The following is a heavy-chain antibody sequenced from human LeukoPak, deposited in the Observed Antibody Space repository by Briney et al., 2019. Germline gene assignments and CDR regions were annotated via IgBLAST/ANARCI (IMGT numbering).Heavy chain of an antibody. J-gene: IGHJ4*02. CDR1: GDSVSSNSAA. CDR2: TYYRSKWYN. CDR3: ARESTSYSGYDRDLTWGYFDY. Sequence: SQTLSLTCAISGDSVSSNSAAWNWIRQSPSRGLEWLGRTYYRSKWYNDYAVSVKSRITINPDTSKNQFSLQLNSVTPEDTAVYYCARESTSYSGYDRDLTWGYFDYWGQGTLVTVSS. D-gene: IGHD5-12*01. V-gene: IGHV6-1*01.